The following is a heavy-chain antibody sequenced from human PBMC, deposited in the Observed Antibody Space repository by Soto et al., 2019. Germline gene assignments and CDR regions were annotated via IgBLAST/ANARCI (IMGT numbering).Heavy chain of an antibody. J-gene: IGHJ4*02. V-gene: IGHV4-39*01. CDR1: GASVTSSHY. CDR3: ARHYNTGAFFDY. CDR2: VSYSGGP. Sequence: SETLSLTCSVSGASVTSSHYWGWIRQPPGKGLEWIGSVSYSGGPYYSPSFKSRVTIFVDTSNNQFSLRVRSVTATDTAVYFCARHYNTGAFFDYWGQGKVVTVSS. D-gene: IGHD1-20*01.